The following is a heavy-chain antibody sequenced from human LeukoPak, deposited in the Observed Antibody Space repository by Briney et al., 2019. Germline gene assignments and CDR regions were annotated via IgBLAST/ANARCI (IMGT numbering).Heavy chain of an antibody. Sequence: SETLSFTCAVSGYSISSGYYWGWIRQPPGKGLEWIGSIYHSGSTYYNPSLKSRVTISVDTSKNQFSLKLSSVTAADTAVYYCARRAEYSSSLDWGQGTLVTVSS. CDR3: ARRAEYSSSLD. D-gene: IGHD6-6*01. CDR2: IYHSGST. J-gene: IGHJ4*02. CDR1: GYSISSGYY. V-gene: IGHV4-38-2*01.